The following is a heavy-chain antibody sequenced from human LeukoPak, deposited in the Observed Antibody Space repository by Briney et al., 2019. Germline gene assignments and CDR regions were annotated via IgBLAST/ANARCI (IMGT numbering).Heavy chain of an antibody. V-gene: IGHV1-69*05. D-gene: IGHD2-15*01. CDR2: IFPIFGTA. Sequence: SVEVSCKASGGTFSSYAISWVRQAPGQGLEWMGRIFPIFGTANYAQKFQGRVTITTDESTSTAYMELSSLRSEDTAVYYCARDIVVVVAAKGYYYYMDVWGKGTTVTVSS. J-gene: IGHJ6*03. CDR3: ARDIVVVVAAKGYYYYMDV. CDR1: GGTFSSYA.